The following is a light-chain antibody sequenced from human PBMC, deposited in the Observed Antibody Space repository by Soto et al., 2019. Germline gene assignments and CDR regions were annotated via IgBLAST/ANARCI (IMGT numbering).Light chain of an antibody. CDR3: QRSDSTPRT. CDR2: AAY. Sequence: DIQMTQSPSSLSASVGDRVTITCRASQSIRSYLNWYQQKPGKAPKLLIYAAYSLQSGVPSRFSGSGSGTDFYLTISSLQPEDFATYYCQRSDSTPRTFGQGTKVDIK. V-gene: IGKV1-39*01. CDR1: QSIRSY. J-gene: IGKJ1*01.